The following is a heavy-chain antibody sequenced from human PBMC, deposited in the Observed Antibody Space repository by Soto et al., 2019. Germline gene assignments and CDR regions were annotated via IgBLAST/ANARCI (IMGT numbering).Heavy chain of an antibody. CDR2: ISGSGGST. J-gene: IGHJ4*02. D-gene: IGHD3-22*01. CDR1: GWTDSSYA. V-gene: IGHV3-23*01. Sequence: GGSERRSEAASGWTDSSYARSWDRQKTGKGLEWVSAISGSGGSTYYADSVKGRFTISRDNSKNTLYLQMNSLRAEDTAVYYCAKDLYIDSYYYDSSGPSFDYWGQGTLVTGSS. CDR3: AKDLYIDSYYYDSSGPSFDY.